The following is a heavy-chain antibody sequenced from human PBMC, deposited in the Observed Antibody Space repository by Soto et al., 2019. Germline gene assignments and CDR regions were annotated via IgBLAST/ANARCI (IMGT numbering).Heavy chain of an antibody. CDR1: GGSFGSSA. CDR3: ARLRRDWGDAFDL. D-gene: IGHD3-16*01. Sequence: QVQLVQSGADVKKPGSSVKVSCKTPGGSFGSSAISWVRQAPAQGLEWMGEIIPVFDKANYAQNFQGRLTITADEPTGTVFMQLSSLRSEDTAVYFCARLRRDWGDAFDLWGLGTFVTVSS. CDR2: IIPVFDKA. V-gene: IGHV1-69*01. J-gene: IGHJ3*01.